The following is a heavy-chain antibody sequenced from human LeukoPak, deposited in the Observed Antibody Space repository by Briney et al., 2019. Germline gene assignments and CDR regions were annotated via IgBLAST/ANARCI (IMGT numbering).Heavy chain of an antibody. Sequence: PGGSLRLSCAASGFTFSTSWMTWVRQAPGKGLEWVANIKRDGSDKYYMDSVKGRFTISRDNAKNSLYLQMNSLRAEDTAVYYCARDGYVGWHFDLWGRGTLVTVSS. CDR2: IKRDGSDK. J-gene: IGHJ2*01. V-gene: IGHV3-7*05. CDR3: ARDGYVGWHFDL. D-gene: IGHD1-26*01. CDR1: GFTFSTSW.